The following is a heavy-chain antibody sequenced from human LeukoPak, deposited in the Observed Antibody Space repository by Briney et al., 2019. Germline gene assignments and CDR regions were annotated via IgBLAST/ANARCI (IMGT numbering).Heavy chain of an antibody. CDR2: ISGSGGST. V-gene: IGHV3-23*01. CDR3: AKPSYCTNGVCYSSSWYYFDY. Sequence: PGGSLRLSCAASGFTFSSYAMSWVRQAPGKGLEWLSAISGSGGSTYYADSVKGRFTISRDNSKNPLYLQMNSLRAEDTAVYYCAKPSYCTNGVCYSSSWYYFDYWGQGTLVTVSS. J-gene: IGHJ4*02. CDR1: GFTFSSYA. D-gene: IGHD2-8*01.